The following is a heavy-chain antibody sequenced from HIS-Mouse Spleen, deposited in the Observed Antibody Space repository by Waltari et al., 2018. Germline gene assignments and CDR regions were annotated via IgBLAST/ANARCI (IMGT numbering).Heavy chain of an antibody. CDR3: AKDRGSPLYFDY. V-gene: IGHV3-30*18. J-gene: IGHJ4*02. CDR1: GFTFSSYG. D-gene: IGHD1-26*01. Sequence: QVQLVESGGGVVQPGRSLRLSCAASGFTFSSYGMHWVRQAPGKGLEWVAVISNDGRNKYYADSVKGRFTISRDNSKNTLYLQMNSLRAEDTAVYYCAKDRGSPLYFDYWGQGTLVTVSS. CDR2: ISNDGRNK.